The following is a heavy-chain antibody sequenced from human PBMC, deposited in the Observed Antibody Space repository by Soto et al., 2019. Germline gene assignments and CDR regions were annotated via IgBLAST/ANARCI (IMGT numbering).Heavy chain of an antibody. CDR1: GFSVSTSH. CDR3: ARDSSMPVAGNGFDY. J-gene: IGHJ4*02. CDR2: IYSGGAT. Sequence: PWGSLRLSCAAAGFSVSTSHISWVRQAPGKGLEWVSVIYSGGATHYAVSVKGRLIISRDKSKNTVDLQMNSLRAEDTAVYYCARDSSMPVAGNGFDYWGPGTQVSVSS. D-gene: IGHD6-13*01. V-gene: IGHV3-53*01.